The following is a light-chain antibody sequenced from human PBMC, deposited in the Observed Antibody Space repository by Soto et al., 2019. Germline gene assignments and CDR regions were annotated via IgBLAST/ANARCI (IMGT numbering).Light chain of an antibody. J-gene: IGKJ4*01. V-gene: IGKV3-15*01. CDR3: QQFNDWPPLT. CDR1: QSISSN. CDR2: GAS. Sequence: EIVMTQSPATLSVSPGERATLSCRASQSISSNLAWYQQKPGQPPRLLIHGASTRATGVPARFSGSGSGTGFTLTISSLQSEDFAVYYCQQFNDWPPLTFGGGTKVEIK.